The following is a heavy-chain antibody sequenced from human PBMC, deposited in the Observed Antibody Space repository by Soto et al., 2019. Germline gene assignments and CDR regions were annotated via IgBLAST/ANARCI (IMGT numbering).Heavy chain of an antibody. J-gene: IGHJ6*03. CDR2: ISAHNGNT. CDR1: GYTFTSHG. Sequence: QVHLVQSGGEVKKPGASVKVSCKASGYTFTSHGIGWVRQAPGHGLEWMGWISAHNGNTNYAQKGQGRITVTTDTPTNTAYMEPRGLTAEDTAVYYCARMVRGSNIDDSYYMDVWGKGTTVTVSS. D-gene: IGHD3-10*01. V-gene: IGHV1-18*01. CDR3: ARMVRGSNIDDSYYMDV.